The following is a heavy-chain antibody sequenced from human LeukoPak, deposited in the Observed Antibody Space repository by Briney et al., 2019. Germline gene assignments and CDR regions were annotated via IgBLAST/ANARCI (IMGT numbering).Heavy chain of an antibody. CDR3: VRGSVVPAAITTPNFDY. D-gene: IGHD2-2*01. J-gene: IGHJ4*02. CDR1: GGSFSGYY. V-gene: IGHV4-34*01. CDR2: INHSGST. Sequence: SETLSLTCAVYGGSFSGYYWSWIRQPPGKGLEWIGGINHSGSTNYNPSLKSRVTISVDTSKNQFSLKLSSVTAADTAVYYCVRGSVVPAAITTPNFDYWGQGTLVTVSS.